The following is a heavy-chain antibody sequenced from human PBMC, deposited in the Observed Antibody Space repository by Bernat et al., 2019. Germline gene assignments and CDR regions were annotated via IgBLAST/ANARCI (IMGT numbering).Heavy chain of an antibody. CDR1: GGSISSSSYY. J-gene: IGHJ4*02. CDR2: IYYSGST. V-gene: IGHV4-39*02. D-gene: IGHD5-12*01. Sequence: QLQLQESGPGLVKPSETLSLTCTVSGGSISSSSYYWGWIRQPPGKGLEWIGSIYYSGSTYYNPSLKSRVTISVDTSKNRFSLKLSSVTAADTAVYYCAREGDIVATIIDYWGQGTLVTVSS. CDR3: AREGDIVATIIDY.